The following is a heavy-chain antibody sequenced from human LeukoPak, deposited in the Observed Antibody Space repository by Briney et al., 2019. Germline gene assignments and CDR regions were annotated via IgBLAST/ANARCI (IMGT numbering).Heavy chain of an antibody. CDR3: AKGRASSSSWQPSYYYYMDV. CDR2: ISGSGGST. D-gene: IGHD6-13*01. Sequence: GGSLRLSCAASGFTFSSYAMSWVRQAPGKGLEWVSAISGSGGSTYYADSVKGRFTISRDNSKNTLYLQMNSLRAEDTAVYYCAKGRASSSSWQPSYYYYMDVWGKGTTVTVSS. V-gene: IGHV3-23*01. J-gene: IGHJ6*03. CDR1: GFTFSSYA.